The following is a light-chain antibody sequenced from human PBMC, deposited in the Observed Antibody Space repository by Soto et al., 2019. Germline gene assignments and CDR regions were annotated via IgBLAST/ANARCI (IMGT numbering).Light chain of an antibody. CDR2: DVS. CDR1: SGDVGAYNY. J-gene: IGLJ2*01. V-gene: IGLV2-14*01. Sequence: QSVLTQPASVSGSPGQSITISCAGTSGDVGAYNYVTWFQQYPGKVPKLIIYDVSDRPSGVSDRFSSSKSGNTASLTISGLLAEDEADYYCGSYTTINTMIFGGGTKLTVL. CDR3: GSYTTINTMI.